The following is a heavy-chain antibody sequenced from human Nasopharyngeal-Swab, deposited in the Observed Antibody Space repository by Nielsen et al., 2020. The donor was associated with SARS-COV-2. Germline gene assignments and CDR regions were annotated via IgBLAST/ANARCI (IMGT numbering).Heavy chain of an antibody. D-gene: IGHD5-18*01. CDR3: ARVGGARGYSYGQFDY. V-gene: IGHV4-59*01. Sequence: SETLSLTCTVSGGSISSYYWSWIRQPPGKGLEWIGYIYYSGSTNYNPSLKSRVTISVDTSKNQFSLKLSSVTATDTAVYYCARVGGARGYSYGQFDYWGQGTLVTVSS. CDR1: GGSISSYY. CDR2: IYYSGST. J-gene: IGHJ4*02.